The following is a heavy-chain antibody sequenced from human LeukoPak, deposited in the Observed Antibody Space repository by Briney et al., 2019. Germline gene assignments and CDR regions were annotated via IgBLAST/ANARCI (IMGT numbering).Heavy chain of an antibody. Sequence: PSETLSLTCTVSGGSISSGGYYWSWIRQHPGKGLEWIGYIYYSGSTYYNPSLKSRVTISEDTSKNQFSLKLSSVTAADTAVYFCARGRLQLWSFPLPYNHYAIDVWGQGTTVTVSS. J-gene: IGHJ6*02. CDR3: ARGRLQLWSFPLPYNHYAIDV. CDR1: GGSISSGGYY. D-gene: IGHD5-18*01. CDR2: IYYSGST. V-gene: IGHV4-31*03.